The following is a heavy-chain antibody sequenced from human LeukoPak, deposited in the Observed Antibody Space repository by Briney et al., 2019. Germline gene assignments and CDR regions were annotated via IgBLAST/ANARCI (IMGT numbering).Heavy chain of an antibody. D-gene: IGHD1-26*01. CDR2: IYYRGST. Sequence: SETLSLTCTVSGGSISTYYWSWIRQPPGKGLEWIGYIYYRGSTKYNPSLKSRVTISVDTSKNQFSLRLSSVTAADTAVYFCARLGSYHDFWGQGALVTVSS. J-gene: IGHJ4*02. CDR1: GGSISTYY. V-gene: IGHV4-59*08. CDR3: ARLGSYHDF.